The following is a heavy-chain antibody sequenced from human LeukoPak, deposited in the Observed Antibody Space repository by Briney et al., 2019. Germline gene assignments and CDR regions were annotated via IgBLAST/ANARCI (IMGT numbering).Heavy chain of an antibody. D-gene: IGHD3-10*01. CDR3: AKDMGYGSGSYHYYYYYGMDV. Sequence: GGSLRLSCAASGFTFDEYAMHWVLQAPGKGLEWVSGISWNSGSIGYADSVKGRFTISRDNAKNSLYLQMNSLRAEDTALYYCAKDMGYGSGSYHYYYYYGMDVWGQGTTVTVSS. J-gene: IGHJ6*02. CDR2: ISWNSGSI. V-gene: IGHV3-9*01. CDR1: GFTFDEYA.